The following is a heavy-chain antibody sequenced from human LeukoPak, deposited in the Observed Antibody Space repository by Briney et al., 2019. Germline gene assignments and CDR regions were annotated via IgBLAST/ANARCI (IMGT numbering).Heavy chain of an antibody. J-gene: IGHJ4*02. Sequence: QSGGSLRLSCAASGFTFSSYGMHWVRQAPGKGLEWVAVIWYDGSNKYYADSVKGRFTISRDNSKNTLYLQMNSLRAEDTAVYYCARDSVHGYYDSSGYSTLFDYWGQGTLVTVSS. CDR1: GFTFSSYG. CDR2: IWYDGSNK. D-gene: IGHD3-22*01. CDR3: ARDSVHGYYDSSGYSTLFDY. V-gene: IGHV3-33*01.